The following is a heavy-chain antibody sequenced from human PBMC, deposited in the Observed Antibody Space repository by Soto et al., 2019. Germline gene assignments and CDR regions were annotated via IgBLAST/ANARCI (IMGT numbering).Heavy chain of an antibody. V-gene: IGHV3-21*01. CDR1: GFTFSSYS. CDR3: ARDAKYGFDQ. Sequence: SLRLSCAASGFTFSSYSMNWVRQAPGEGLEWVSSISSSSSYIYYADSVKGRFTTSRDNAKNSLYLQMNSLRAEDTAVYYCARDAKYGFDQWGQSTLITVS. J-gene: IGHJ4*02. CDR2: ISSSSSYI. D-gene: IGHD3-10*01.